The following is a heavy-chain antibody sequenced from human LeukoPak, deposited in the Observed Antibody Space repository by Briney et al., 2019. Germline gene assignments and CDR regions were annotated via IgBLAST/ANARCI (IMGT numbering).Heavy chain of an antibody. CDR2: ISYDGNSK. CDR3: ARDISWSFDY. V-gene: IGHV3-30*03. D-gene: IGHD1-14*01. J-gene: IGHJ4*02. Sequence: PGGSLRLSCAASGFTFSSHGMHWVRQAPGKGLEWVAPISYDGNSKHYADSVKGRFTVSRDTSKNTHYLEMSGLRTEDTALYYCARDISWSFDYWGQGTLVTVSS. CDR1: GFTFSSHG.